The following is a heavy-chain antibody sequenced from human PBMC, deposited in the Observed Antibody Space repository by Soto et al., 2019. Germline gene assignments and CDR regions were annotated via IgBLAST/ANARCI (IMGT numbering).Heavy chain of an antibody. Sequence: SETLSLTCTVSGGSISSYYWSWIRQPPGKGLEWIGYIYYSGSTNYNPSLKSRVTISVDTSKNQFSLKLSSVTAADTAVYYCARVDDFWSGYYAPKGFDLWGQGTLVTVSS. D-gene: IGHD3-3*01. CDR1: GGSISSYY. V-gene: IGHV4-59*01. CDR2: IYYSGST. J-gene: IGHJ5*02. CDR3: ARVDDFWSGYYAPKGFDL.